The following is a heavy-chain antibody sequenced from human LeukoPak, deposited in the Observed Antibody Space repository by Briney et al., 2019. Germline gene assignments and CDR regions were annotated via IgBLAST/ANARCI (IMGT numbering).Heavy chain of an antibody. D-gene: IGHD1-26*01. CDR3: ARGGLVGPTPYLDS. CDR1: GFTFSTYP. CDR2: INNNGDRT. V-gene: IGHV3-64*01. Sequence: GRSLRLSCAASGFTFSTYPMYWVRQAPGRGPEYVSGINNNGDRTYYAKSVKGRFTISRDNSKNTLYLQVGSLRAEDMAVYYCARGGLVGPTPYLDSWGQGTLVTVSS. J-gene: IGHJ4*02.